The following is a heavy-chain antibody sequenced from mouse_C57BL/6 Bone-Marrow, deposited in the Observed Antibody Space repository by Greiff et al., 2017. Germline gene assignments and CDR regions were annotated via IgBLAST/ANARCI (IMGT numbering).Heavy chain of an antibody. CDR1: GYTFTSYT. J-gene: IGHJ4*01. V-gene: IGHV1-4*01. CDR3: ASYAMDY. CDR2: IYPSSGYT. Sequence: VQLQQSGAELARPGASVKMSCKASGYTFTSYTIHGVKQRSGQGLEWIGYIYPSSGYTHYNQKFMDKATLTADNSSGTAYMQQSSLTSEDYAVEDWASYAMDYWGQGTS.